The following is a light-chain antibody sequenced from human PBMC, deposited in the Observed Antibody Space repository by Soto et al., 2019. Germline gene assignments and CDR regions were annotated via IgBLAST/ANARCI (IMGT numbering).Light chain of an antibody. J-gene: IGKJ4*01. CDR2: RAS. V-gene: IGKV3-15*01. CDR1: QSVSSN. CDR3: QQYDNWPLT. Sequence: EIVMTQSPATLSVSPGERATLSCRASQSVSSNLAWFQQKPGQAPRLLIYRASTRATGIPARFSGSGSGTEFTLTISSLQSEDFAAYDCQQYDNWPLTFGGGTKVEIK.